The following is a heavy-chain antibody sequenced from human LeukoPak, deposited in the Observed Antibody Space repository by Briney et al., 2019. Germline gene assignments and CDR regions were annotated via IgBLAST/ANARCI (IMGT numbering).Heavy chain of an antibody. CDR2: ISAYNGNT. V-gene: IGHV1-18*04. CDR3: ARDKQGDILTGFVSFDY. J-gene: IGHJ4*02. Sequence: ASVKVSCKASGYTFTSYGISWVRQAPGQGLEWMGWISAYNGNTNYAQKLQGRVTMTTDTSTSTAYMELRSLRSDDTAVYYSARDKQGDILTGFVSFDYWGQGTLVTVSS. D-gene: IGHD3-9*01. CDR1: GYTFTSYG.